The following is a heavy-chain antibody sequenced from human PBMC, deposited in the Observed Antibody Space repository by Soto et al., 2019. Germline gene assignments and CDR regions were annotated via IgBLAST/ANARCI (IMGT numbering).Heavy chain of an antibody. J-gene: IGHJ4*02. V-gene: IGHV4-34*01. Sequence: QVQLQQWGAGLLKPSETLSLTCAVYGGSFSGYYWSWIRQPPGKGLEWIGEINHSGSTNYNPSLKSRVTISVDTSKNQFSLKLSSVTAADTAVYYCARGRRPMVRGAYFDYWGQGTLVTVSS. CDR2: INHSGST. D-gene: IGHD3-10*01. CDR1: GGSFSGYY. CDR3: ARGRRPMVRGAYFDY.